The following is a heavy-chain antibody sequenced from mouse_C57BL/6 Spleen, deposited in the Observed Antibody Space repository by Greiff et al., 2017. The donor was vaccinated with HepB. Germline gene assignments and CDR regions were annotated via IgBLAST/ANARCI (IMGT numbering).Heavy chain of an antibody. CDR1: GFNFKDDY. Sequence: VQLQQSGAELVRPGASVKLSCTASGFNFKDDYMHWVKQRPEQGLEWIGWIDPENGDTEYASKFQGKATITADTSSNTAYLQLSSLTSEDTAVYYCTSTVGATIYYFDYWGQGTTLTVSS. J-gene: IGHJ2*01. CDR3: TSTVGATIYYFDY. D-gene: IGHD1-1*01. CDR2: IDPENGDT. V-gene: IGHV14-4*01.